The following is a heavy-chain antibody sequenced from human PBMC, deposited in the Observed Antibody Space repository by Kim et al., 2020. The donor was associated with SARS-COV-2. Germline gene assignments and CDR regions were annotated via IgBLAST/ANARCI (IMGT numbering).Heavy chain of an antibody. CDR3: FRSLWFGGVDI. J-gene: IGHJ3*02. V-gene: IGHV3-15*01. Sequence: GGSLRLSCAASGFTFSNAWMSWVRQAPGKGLEWVGRIKSKTDGGTTDYAAPVKGRFTISRDDSKNTLYLQMNSLKTEDTAVYYCFRSLWFGGVDIWGQGTMVTVSS. D-gene: IGHD3-10*01. CDR2: IKSKTDGGTT. CDR1: GFTFSNAW.